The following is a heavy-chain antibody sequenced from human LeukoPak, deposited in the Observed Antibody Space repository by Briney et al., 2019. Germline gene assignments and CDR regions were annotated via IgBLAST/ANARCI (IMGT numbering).Heavy chain of an antibody. V-gene: IGHV6-1*01. CDR3: ARDEGATTGGYYYYYYMDV. D-gene: IGHD1-26*01. J-gene: IGHJ6*03. CDR2: TYYRSKWYN. Sequence: HSQTLSLTCAISGDSVSSNSAAWNWIRQSPSRGLEWLGRTYYRSKWYNDYAVSAKSRITINPDTSKNQFSLQLNSVTPEDTAVYYCARDEGATTGGYYYYYYMDVWGKGTTVTVSS. CDR1: GDSVSSNSAA.